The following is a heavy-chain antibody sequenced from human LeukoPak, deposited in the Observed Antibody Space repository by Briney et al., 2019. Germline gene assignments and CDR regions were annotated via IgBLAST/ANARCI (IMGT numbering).Heavy chain of an antibody. V-gene: IGHV4-34*01. D-gene: IGHD2-15*01. CDR3: ARIVVVATSFEERAAEYFQH. J-gene: IGHJ1*01. CDR2: INHSGDT. Sequence: SETLSLTCAVYGGSFRGYEWSWIRQPPGKGLEWIGEINHSGDTKSNPSLKSRVTMSVDTSRNQFSLKLSSVTAADTAVYYCARIVVVATSFEERAAEYFQHWGQGTLVTVSS. CDR1: GGSFRGYE.